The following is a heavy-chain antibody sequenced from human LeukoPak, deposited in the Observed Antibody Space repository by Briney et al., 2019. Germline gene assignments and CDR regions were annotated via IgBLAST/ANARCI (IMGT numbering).Heavy chain of an antibody. CDR3: ARDVSMYYYGSGSYY. J-gene: IGHJ4*02. D-gene: IGHD3-10*01. Sequence: GASVKVSCKASGYTFTSYGISWVRQAPGQGLEGMGWISAYNGNTNYAQKLQGRVTMTTDTSTSTAYMELRSLRSDDTAVCHCARDVSMYYYGSGSYYWGQGTLVTVSS. CDR2: ISAYNGNT. V-gene: IGHV1-18*01. CDR1: GYTFTSYG.